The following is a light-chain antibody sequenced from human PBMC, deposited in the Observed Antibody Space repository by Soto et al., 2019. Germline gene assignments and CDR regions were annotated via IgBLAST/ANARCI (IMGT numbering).Light chain of an antibody. J-gene: IGLJ1*01. CDR2: DVS. V-gene: IGLV2-14*01. CDR1: SSDVGGYNY. Sequence: QSALTQPASVSGSPGQSITISCTGTSSDVGGYNYVSWYQQHPGKAPKLMIYDVSNRPSGVSNRFSGSKSGNTASLTISGLQAEDEADYYYSPYTSSSTPRYVFGTGTKVTVL. CDR3: SPYTSSSTPRYV.